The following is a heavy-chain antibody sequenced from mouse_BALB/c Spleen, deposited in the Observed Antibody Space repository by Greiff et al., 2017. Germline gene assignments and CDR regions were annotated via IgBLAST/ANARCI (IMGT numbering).Heavy chain of an antibody. CDR2: IYPGDGDT. CDR1: GYAFSSSW. Sequence: VQLQQSGPELVKPGASVKISCKASGYAFSSSWMNWVKQRPGQGLEWIGRIYPGDGDTNYNGKFKGKATLTADKSSSTAYMQLSSLTSVDSAVYFCARGLPDYWGQGTTLTVSS. J-gene: IGHJ2*01. CDR3: ARGLPDY. V-gene: IGHV1-82*01. D-gene: IGHD2-2*01.